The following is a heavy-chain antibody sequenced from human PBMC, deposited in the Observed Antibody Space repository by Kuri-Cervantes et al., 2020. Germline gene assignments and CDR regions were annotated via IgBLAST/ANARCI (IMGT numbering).Heavy chain of an antibody. V-gene: IGHV1-2*02. Sequence: ASVKVSCKASGYTFIDYYMHWVRQAPGQGLEWMGWINPNSGGTKSAQKFQGRVTMTRDTSISTLYMELTRLRPDDTAVCYCARAGIAARPTHDYWGQGTLVTVSS. CDR1: GYTFIDYY. CDR2: INPNSGGT. J-gene: IGHJ4*02. CDR3: ARAGIAARPTHDY. D-gene: IGHD6-6*01.